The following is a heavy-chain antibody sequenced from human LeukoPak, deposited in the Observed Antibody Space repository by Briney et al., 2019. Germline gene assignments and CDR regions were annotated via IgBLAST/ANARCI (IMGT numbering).Heavy chain of an antibody. CDR1: GYTFTSYY. D-gene: IGHD5-18*01. CDR3: ARFPNTAMVMGPEYYYYGMDV. V-gene: IGHV1-46*01. CDR2: INPSGGST. J-gene: IGHJ6*02. Sequence: ASGKVSCKASGYTFTSYYMHWVRQAPGQGLEWMGIINPSGGSTSYAQKFQGRVTMTRDTSTSTAYMELSSLRSEDTAVYYCARFPNTAMVMGPEYYYYGMDVWGQGTTVTVSS.